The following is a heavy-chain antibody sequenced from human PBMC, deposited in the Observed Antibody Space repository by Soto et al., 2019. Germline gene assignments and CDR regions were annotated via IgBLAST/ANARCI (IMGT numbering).Heavy chain of an antibody. CDR2: IWYDGSNK. D-gene: IGHD6-13*01. CDR3: AREEVSDSRGYSSSWPGRRYYYGMDV. Sequence: PGGSLRLSCAASGFTFSSYGMHWVRQAPGKGLEWVAVIWYDGSNKYYADSVKGRFTISRDNSKNTLYLQMNSLRAEDTAVYYCAREEVSDSRGYSSSWPGRRYYYGMDVWGQGTTVTVSS. J-gene: IGHJ6*02. V-gene: IGHV3-33*01. CDR1: GFTFSSYG.